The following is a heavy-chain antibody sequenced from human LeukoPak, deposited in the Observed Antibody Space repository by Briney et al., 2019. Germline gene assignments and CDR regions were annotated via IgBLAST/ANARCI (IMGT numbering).Heavy chain of an antibody. CDR1: GYTFTSYY. Sequence: ASVKVSCKASGYTFTSYYMHWVRQAPGQGLEWMGIINPSNGSTTYAQKFQGRVTMTRDTSTNTIYMELSSLRSEDTAVYYCARSWGAAGYSKPSDYWGQGTLVTVSS. CDR3: ARSWGAAGYSKPSDY. CDR2: INPSNGST. V-gene: IGHV1-46*01. D-gene: IGHD5-12*01. J-gene: IGHJ4*02.